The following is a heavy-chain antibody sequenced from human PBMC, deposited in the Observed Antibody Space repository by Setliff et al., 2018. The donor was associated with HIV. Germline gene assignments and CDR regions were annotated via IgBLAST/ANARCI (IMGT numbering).Heavy chain of an antibody. CDR2: IYYSGRT. Sequence: SETQSLTCTVSGGSISSYYWSWIRQPPGKGLEWIGYIYYSGRTNYNPSLKSRVTISVDTSRNQFSLKLTSVTAADTAVYYCASQPAYSTDWYPPGYFDYWGQGTLVTVSS. J-gene: IGHJ4*02. CDR3: ASQPAYSTDWYPPGYFDY. V-gene: IGHV4-59*08. D-gene: IGHD6-19*01. CDR1: GGSISSYY.